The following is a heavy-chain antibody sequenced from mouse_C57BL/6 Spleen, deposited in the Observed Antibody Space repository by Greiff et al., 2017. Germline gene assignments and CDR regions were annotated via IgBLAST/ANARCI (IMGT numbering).Heavy chain of an antibody. Sequence: EVMLVESGGGLVQPGGSLSLSCAASGFTFTDYYMSWVRQPPGKALEWLGFIRKKANGYTTEYSASVKGRFTISRDNSQSILYLQMNALRAEDSATYYCARDPHTRDYWDFDVWGTGTTVTVSS. CDR1: GFTFTDYY. D-gene: IGHD6-1*01. V-gene: IGHV7-3*01. J-gene: IGHJ1*03. CDR3: ARDPHTRDYWDFDV. CDR2: IRKKANGYTT.